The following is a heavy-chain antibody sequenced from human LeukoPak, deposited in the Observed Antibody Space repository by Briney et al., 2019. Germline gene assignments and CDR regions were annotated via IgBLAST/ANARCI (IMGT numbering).Heavy chain of an antibody. Sequence: WETLSLTCTVSGGSISSYYWSWIRQPPGKGLEWIGYIYYSGSTNYNPSLKSRVTISVDTSKNQFSLKLSSVTAADTAVYYCARESSWYGEYYHIDVWGKGTTVTVSS. D-gene: IGHD6-13*01. J-gene: IGHJ6*03. CDR2: IYYSGST. CDR1: GGSISSYY. CDR3: ARESSWYGEYYHIDV. V-gene: IGHV4-59*01.